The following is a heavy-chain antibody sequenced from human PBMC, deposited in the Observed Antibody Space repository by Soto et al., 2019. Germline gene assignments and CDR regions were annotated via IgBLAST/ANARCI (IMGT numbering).Heavy chain of an antibody. V-gene: IGHV4-30-2*01. D-gene: IGHD6-6*01. CDR1: GGSISSGGYS. J-gene: IGHJ3*02. CDR3: ATGGSSSSFAFDI. Sequence: QLQLQESGSGLVKPSQTLSLTCAVSGGSISSGGYSWSWIRQPPGKGLEWIGYIYHSGSTYYNPSLKSRVTISVDRSKNQCSLKLSSVTAADTAVYYCATGGSSSSFAFDIWGQGTMVTVSS. CDR2: IYHSGST.